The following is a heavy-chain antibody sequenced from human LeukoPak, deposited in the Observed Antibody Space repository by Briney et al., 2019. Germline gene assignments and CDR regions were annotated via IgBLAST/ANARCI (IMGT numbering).Heavy chain of an antibody. CDR2: IYPGGSDT. CDR3: ARLLSTVTAPGLDY. D-gene: IGHD4-17*01. Sequence: GESLKISCETSGYSFTTYWIGWVRQMPGKGLGWMGIIYPGGSDTRYSPSFQGQVTISADKSISTAYLQWSSLKASDTAMYYCARLLSTVTAPGLDYWGQGTTVTVSS. V-gene: IGHV5-51*01. J-gene: IGHJ4*03. CDR1: GYSFTTYW.